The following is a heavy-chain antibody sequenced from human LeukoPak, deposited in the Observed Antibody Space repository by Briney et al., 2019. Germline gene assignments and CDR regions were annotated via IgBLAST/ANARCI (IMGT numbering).Heavy chain of an antibody. Sequence: GGSLRLSCAASGFTFSSYGMHWVRQAPGKGLEWVAVIWYGGINKYYADSVKGRFTISRDDSKNTLYLQMNSLRAEDTAVYYCARNPRSIAVAANAEYFQHWGQGTLVTVSS. CDR1: GFTFSSYG. CDR3: ARNPRSIAVAANAEYFQH. V-gene: IGHV3-33*08. CDR2: IWYGGINK. J-gene: IGHJ1*01. D-gene: IGHD6-19*01.